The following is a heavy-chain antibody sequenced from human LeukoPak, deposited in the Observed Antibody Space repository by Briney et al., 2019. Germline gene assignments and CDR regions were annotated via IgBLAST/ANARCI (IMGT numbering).Heavy chain of an antibody. V-gene: IGHV4-59*11. D-gene: IGHD4-17*01. Sequence: SETLSLTCAVSGDSFSSHYWTWIRQPPGRGLEWIGYISYIGTTNYNPSLKSRVTISIDTSKNQFSLKLSSVITADTAVYYCARDLVTVTKGFDIWGLGTMVSVSS. CDR2: ISYIGTT. CDR1: GDSFSSHY. CDR3: ARDLVTVTKGFDI. J-gene: IGHJ3*02.